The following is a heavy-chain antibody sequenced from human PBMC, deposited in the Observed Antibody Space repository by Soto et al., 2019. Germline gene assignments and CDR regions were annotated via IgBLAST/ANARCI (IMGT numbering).Heavy chain of an antibody. D-gene: IGHD1-1*01. CDR2: ISWDGADT. V-gene: IGHV3-43*01. CDR3: AKEGLERTFNFDY. Sequence: GGSLRLSCAASGFPFDDYSMNWVRQVPGKGLEWVSLISWDGADTYYADSVKGRFAISRDNSQNILYLQMNSLRAEDTAVYFCAKEGLERTFNFDYWGQGALVTVSS. CDR1: GFPFDDYS. J-gene: IGHJ4*02.